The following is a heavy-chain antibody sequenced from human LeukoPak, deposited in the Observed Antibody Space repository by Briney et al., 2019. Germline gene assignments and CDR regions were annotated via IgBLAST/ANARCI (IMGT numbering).Heavy chain of an antibody. J-gene: IGHJ4*02. D-gene: IGHD6-19*01. CDR3: ATSTYVAGLLPYFDY. CDR2: ISAYNGNT. V-gene: IGHV1-18*01. CDR1: GYTFTSYG. Sequence: ASVKVSCKASGYTFTSYGISWVRQAPGQGLEWMGWISAYNGNTNYAQKLQGRVTMTEDTSTDTAYMELSSLRSEDTAVYYCATSTYVAGLLPYFDYWGQGTLVTVSS.